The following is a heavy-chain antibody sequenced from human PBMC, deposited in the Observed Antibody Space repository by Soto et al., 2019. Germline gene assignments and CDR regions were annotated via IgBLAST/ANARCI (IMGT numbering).Heavy chain of an antibody. Sequence: PGGPLRLSCVASGLSFSTHAMSWVRQAPGKGLEWVSAISAGGGTTYYAYSVKGRFTISRDNSINKLYLQMTSLRTEDTAVYYCAHPRGYGVFDAYDIWGQGTMVTVSS. J-gene: IGHJ3*02. V-gene: IGHV3-23*01. CDR3: AHPRGYGVFDAYDI. CDR1: GLSFSTHA. D-gene: IGHD4-17*01. CDR2: ISAGGGTT.